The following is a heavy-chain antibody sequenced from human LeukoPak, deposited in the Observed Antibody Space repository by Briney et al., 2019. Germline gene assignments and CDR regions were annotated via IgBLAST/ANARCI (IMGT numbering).Heavy chain of an antibody. CDR1: GFTFSTYA. V-gene: IGHV3-23*01. CDR2: ISGSGGST. D-gene: IGHD6-19*01. Sequence: GGSLRLSCAASGFTFSTYAMSWVRQAPGMGLEWVSGISGSGGSTYYADSVKGRFTISRDNSKNTLYLQMNSLRAEDTAVYHCAKDRYSSGWYPDSWCQGTLVTV. J-gene: IGHJ4*02. CDR3: AKDRYSSGWYPDS.